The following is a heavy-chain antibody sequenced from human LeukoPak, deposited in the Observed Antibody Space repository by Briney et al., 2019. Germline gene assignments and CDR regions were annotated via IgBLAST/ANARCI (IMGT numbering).Heavy chain of an antibody. CDR3: ARLGSGYSYGFVY. J-gene: IGHJ4*02. Sequence: SETLSLTCAVYGGSFSGYYWSWIRQPPGKGLEWIGEINHSGSTNYNPSLKSRVTISVDTSKNQFSLKLSSVTAADTAVYYCARLGSGYSYGFVYWGQGTLVTVSS. CDR2: INHSGST. D-gene: IGHD5-18*01. V-gene: IGHV4-34*01. CDR1: GGSFSGYY.